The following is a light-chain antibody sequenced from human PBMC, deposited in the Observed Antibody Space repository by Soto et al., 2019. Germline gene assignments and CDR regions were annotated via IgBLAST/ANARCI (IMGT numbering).Light chain of an antibody. Sequence: EIVLTQSAGTLSSSPGERATLSCRASQSVRSTYVAWYQQKPGQAPRLLIFDASSRATGIPDRFSGSGSGTDFTLTISRLEPEDFAVYYCHQYGTSPATFGQGTKVDIK. V-gene: IGKV3-20*01. CDR1: QSVRSTY. J-gene: IGKJ1*01. CDR3: HQYGTSPAT. CDR2: DAS.